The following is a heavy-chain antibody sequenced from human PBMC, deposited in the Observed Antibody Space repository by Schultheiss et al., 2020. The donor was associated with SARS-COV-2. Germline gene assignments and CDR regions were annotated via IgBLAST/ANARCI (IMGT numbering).Heavy chain of an antibody. V-gene: IGHV3-23*01. CDR2: ISGSGGST. J-gene: IGHJ6*02. CDR1: GFTFSSYS. CDR3: AKGTTVTTDYYYGMDV. D-gene: IGHD4-17*01. Sequence: GGSLRLSCAASGFTFSSYSMNWVRQAPGKGLEWVSAISGSGGSTYYADSVKGRFTISRDNSKNTLYLQMNSLRAEDTAVYYCAKGTTVTTDYYYGMDVWGQGTTVTVSS.